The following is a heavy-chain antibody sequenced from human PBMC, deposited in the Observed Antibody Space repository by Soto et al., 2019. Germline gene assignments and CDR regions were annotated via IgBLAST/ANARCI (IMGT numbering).Heavy chain of an antibody. CDR3: SRDRAEAGTYYYGMDV. J-gene: IGHJ6*02. Sequence: SQTLSLTCAISGDSVSSNSGAWNWIRQSPSRGLEWLGRTYYRSKWYNDYAVSVKGRITINPDTSKNQFSLQLNSVTREDTAVYYCSRDRAEAGTYYYGMDVWGQGTTATVPS. CDR2: TYYRSKWYN. CDR1: GDSVSSNSGA. D-gene: IGHD6-19*01. V-gene: IGHV6-1*01.